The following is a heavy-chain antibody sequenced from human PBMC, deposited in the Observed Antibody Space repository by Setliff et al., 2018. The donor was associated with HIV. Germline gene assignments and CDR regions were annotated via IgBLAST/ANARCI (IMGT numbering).Heavy chain of an antibody. Sequence: ASVKVSCKASGYTFTGYYMHWVRQAPGQGLEWMGGMNPNSGNTEYAQQLQGRVTMTRNTSISTAYMELSSLRSEDTAIYYCARGHSGNDYWGQGTLVTVSS. D-gene: IGHD1-1*01. CDR1: GYTFTGYY. J-gene: IGHJ4*02. CDR3: ARGHSGNDY. CDR2: MNPNSGNT. V-gene: IGHV1-8*02.